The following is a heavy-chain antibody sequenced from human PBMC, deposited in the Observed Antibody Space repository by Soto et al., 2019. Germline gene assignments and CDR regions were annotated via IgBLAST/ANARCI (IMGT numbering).Heavy chain of an antibody. D-gene: IGHD3-10*01. CDR2: INPIVSMS. CDR1: GDTFSFYT. CDR3: AASYGSGYRAFDY. J-gene: IGHJ4*02. V-gene: IGHV1-69*02. Sequence: QVQLVQSGTEVKKPGSSVKVSCKASGDTFSFYTINWVRQAPGLGLEWVGRINPIVSMSNYAQKFQGRVSMTADKSTCTAYMELRSLRSDAPAMYFCAASYGSGYRAFDYWGQGGLVIVSS.